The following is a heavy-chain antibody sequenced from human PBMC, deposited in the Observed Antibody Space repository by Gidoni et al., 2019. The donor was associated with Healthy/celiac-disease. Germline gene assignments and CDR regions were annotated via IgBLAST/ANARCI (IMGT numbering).Heavy chain of an antibody. D-gene: IGHD2-15*01. CDR3: TSRVVVGRGPPV. V-gene: IGHV3-49*03. CDR1: GFTFGDYA. CDR2: MRTKAYGGKK. J-gene: IGHJ6*02. Sequence: EVQLVESGGGLVQPGRSLRLSCTASGFTFGDYAMSWCRQDPGKGLEWVGVMRTKAYGGKKEDAASVKGRYTIARDDAKSIAYLQMNSLKTEDTAVYYCTSRVVVGRGPPVWGQGTTVTVSS.